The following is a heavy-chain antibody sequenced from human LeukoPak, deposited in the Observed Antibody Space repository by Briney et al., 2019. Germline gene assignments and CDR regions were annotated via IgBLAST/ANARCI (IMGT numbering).Heavy chain of an antibody. J-gene: IGHJ5*02. CDR1: GGSISSYH. CDR2: IYHSGST. Sequence: SETLSLTCTVSGGSISSYHWSWIRQPPGKGLEWIGYIYHSGSTYYNPSLKSRVTISVDRSKNQFSLKLSSVTAADTAVYYCARVTSLWFDPWGQGTLVTVSS. V-gene: IGHV4-59*12. CDR3: ARVTSLWFDP.